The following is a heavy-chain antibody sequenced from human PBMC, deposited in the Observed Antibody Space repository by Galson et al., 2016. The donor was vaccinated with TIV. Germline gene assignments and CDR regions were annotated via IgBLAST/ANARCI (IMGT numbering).Heavy chain of an antibody. Sequence: SLRLSCAASGFSVSYKHMIWVRQSPGKGLEWVSLIYSNDNTYYADSVKGRFTISRDTSKNTLYLQMSSLRAEDTAVYYCAREGRGSAYPSNFDHWGQGTLVSVSS. V-gene: IGHV3-53*01. CDR3: AREGRGSAYPSNFDH. CDR1: GFSVSYKH. D-gene: IGHD2-15*01. J-gene: IGHJ4*02. CDR2: IYSNDNT.